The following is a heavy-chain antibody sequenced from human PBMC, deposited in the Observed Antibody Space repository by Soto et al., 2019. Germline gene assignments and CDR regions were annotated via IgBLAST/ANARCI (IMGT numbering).Heavy chain of an antibody. CDR2: ISGSGDST. V-gene: IGHV3-23*01. CDR3: AKRGAGGYFDL. Sequence: EVQLLESGGGLVQPGGSLRLSCAASGFTFSSYAMNWVRQAPGKGLEWVSVISGSGDSTYYADSVKGRFTISRDNSKTTLYLQMNSLRAEDTAVYYCAKRGAGGYFDLWGRGTLVTVSS. D-gene: IGHD6-19*01. CDR1: GFTFSSYA. J-gene: IGHJ2*01.